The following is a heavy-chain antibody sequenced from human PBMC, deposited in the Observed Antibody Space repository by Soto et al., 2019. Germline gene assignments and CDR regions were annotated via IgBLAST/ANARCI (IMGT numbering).Heavy chain of an antibody. D-gene: IGHD4-17*01. CDR3: ARAHRDGKNGDYSRYLDY. CDR2: LYYSGNT. J-gene: IGHJ4*02. CDR1: GGSLSSGGYY. V-gene: IGHV4-31*03. Sequence: QVQLQESGPGLVKPSQTLSLTCTVSGGSLSSGGYYWSWIRQHPVKGLEWIAYLYYSGNTYYNPSLKSRVTISLDTSENHFALKLTSVTAADTAVYYCARAHRDGKNGDYSRYLDYWGQGTLVSVSS.